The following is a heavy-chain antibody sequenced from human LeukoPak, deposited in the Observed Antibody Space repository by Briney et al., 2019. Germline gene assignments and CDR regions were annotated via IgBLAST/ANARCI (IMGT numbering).Heavy chain of an antibody. Sequence: GGSLRLSCAASGFTFSSYSMNWVRQAPGKGLEWVAFIRYDGSNKYYADSVKGRFTISRDNSKNTLYLQMNSLRADDTAVYYCAKDLVVVPAAMEYYFDYWGQGTLVTVSS. V-gene: IGHV3-30*02. CDR3: AKDLVVVPAAMEYYFDY. CDR1: GFTFSSYS. D-gene: IGHD2-2*01. CDR2: IRYDGSNK. J-gene: IGHJ4*02.